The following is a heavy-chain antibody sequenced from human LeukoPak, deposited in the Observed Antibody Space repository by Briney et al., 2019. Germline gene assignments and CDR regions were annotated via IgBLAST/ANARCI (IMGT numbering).Heavy chain of an antibody. CDR1: GGTFSSYA. J-gene: IGHJ4*02. CDR3: AREEGYYSGSYHLDY. Sequence: SVKVSCKASGGTFSSYAISWERQAPGQGLELMGRIIPIFGTANYAQKFQGRVTITTDESTGTAYMELSSLRSEDTAVDYCAREEGYYSGSYHLDYWDQGTLVTVSS. D-gene: IGHD1-26*01. CDR2: IIPIFGTA. V-gene: IGHV1-69*05.